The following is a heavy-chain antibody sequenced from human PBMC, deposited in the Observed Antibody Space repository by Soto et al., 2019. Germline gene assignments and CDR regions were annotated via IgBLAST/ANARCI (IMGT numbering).Heavy chain of an antibody. CDR3: AHMPSDCSGGSCYPGFDY. Sequence: QITLKESGPTLVKPTQTLTLTCTFSGFSLSTSGVGVGWIRQPPGKALEWLALSYWDDDKRYSPSLKSRLTITQDTSKNQLVPTMTYMDPVDTATYYCAHMPSDCSGGSCYPGFDYWGQGTLVTVSS. CDR1: GFSLSTSGVG. CDR2: SYWDDDK. J-gene: IGHJ4*02. D-gene: IGHD2-15*01. V-gene: IGHV2-5*02.